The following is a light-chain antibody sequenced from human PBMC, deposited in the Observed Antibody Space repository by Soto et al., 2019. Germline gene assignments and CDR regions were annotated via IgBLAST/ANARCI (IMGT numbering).Light chain of an antibody. CDR2: GNS. Sequence: QSVLTQPTSVSGAPGQRVTISCTGSSSNIGADYDVHWYQQLPGTATKLLIYGNSNRPSGVPDRFSGSKSGTSASLAITGLQAEDEADYYCQSYDSSLSAVVFGGGTKLTVL. J-gene: IGLJ3*02. V-gene: IGLV1-40*01. CDR1: SSNIGADYD. CDR3: QSYDSSLSAVV.